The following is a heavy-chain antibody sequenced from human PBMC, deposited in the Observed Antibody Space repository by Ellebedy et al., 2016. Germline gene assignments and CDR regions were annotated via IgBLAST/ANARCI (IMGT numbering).Heavy chain of an antibody. D-gene: IGHD3-10*01. CDR3: ARGGDTSGSGSFGDF. J-gene: IGHJ4*02. CDR2: VNPNSGGT. CDR1: VYTFPGYY. Sequence: ASVKVSCXASVYTFPGYYIHWVRQAPGQGLEWMAWVNPNSGGTNYAQKFRSRVTMTTDTSISTAYMELSGLTSDDTAVYYCARGGDTSGSGSFGDFWGQGTLVTVSS. V-gene: IGHV1-2*02.